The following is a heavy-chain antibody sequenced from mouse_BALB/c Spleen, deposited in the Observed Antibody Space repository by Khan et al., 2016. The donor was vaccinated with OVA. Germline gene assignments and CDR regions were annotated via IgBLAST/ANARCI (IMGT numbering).Heavy chain of an antibody. CDR3: VNHGSSSAWFTY. CDR1: GYTFTSYW. J-gene: IGHJ3*01. Sequence: VQLQESGAELAKPGASVKMSCKASGYTFTSYWMHWVKQRPGQGLEWIGYIDPSTDYTEYNQKFKDKATLTAAKSSSTAYMQLTSLTSEDSAVYYCVNHGSSSAWFTYWGQGTLVTVSA. CDR2: IDPSTDYT. D-gene: IGHD1-1*01. V-gene: IGHV1-7*01.